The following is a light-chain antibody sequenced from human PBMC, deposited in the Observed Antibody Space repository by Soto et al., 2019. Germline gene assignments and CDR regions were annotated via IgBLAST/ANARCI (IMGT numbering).Light chain of an antibody. CDR2: DDR. Sequence: SYELTQPPSVSVAPGQTARIPCGGNNIGSKGVHWYQQSPGLAPVLVVYDDRDRPSGIPERFSGSNSGNTATLTISRVEGGDEADYFCQVLDSSSDHVVFGGGTKLAVL. CDR3: QVLDSSSDHVV. J-gene: IGLJ2*01. CDR1: NIGSKG. V-gene: IGLV3-21*02.